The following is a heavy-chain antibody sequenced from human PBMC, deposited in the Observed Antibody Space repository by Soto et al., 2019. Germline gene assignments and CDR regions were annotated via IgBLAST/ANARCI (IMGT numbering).Heavy chain of an antibody. CDR2: INSDGSST. V-gene: IGHV3-74*01. J-gene: IGHJ4*02. CDR1: GITFSSYW. D-gene: IGHD6-13*01. Sequence: EVKRVESGGGLGQPGGSLRLSCAASGITFSSYWMHWFRQAPGKGLVWVSRINSDGSSTSYADSVKGRFTISRDNAKNTLYLQMNSLTAEDTAVYYCAREYSSSRYFDYWGQGTLVTVSS. CDR3: AREYSSSRYFDY.